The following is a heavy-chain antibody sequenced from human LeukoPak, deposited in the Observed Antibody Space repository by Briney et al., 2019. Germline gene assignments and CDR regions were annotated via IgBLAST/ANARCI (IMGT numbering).Heavy chain of an antibody. V-gene: IGHV4-61*01. Sequence: SETLSLTCTVSGGSVSSGSYYWSWIRQPPGKGLEWIGYIYYSGSTNYNPSLKSRVTISVDTSKNQFSLKLSPVTAADTAVYYCASLHDYSNYVFDYWGQGTLVTVSS. D-gene: IGHD4-11*01. J-gene: IGHJ4*02. CDR3: ASLHDYSNYVFDY. CDR2: IYYSGST. CDR1: GGSVSSGSYY.